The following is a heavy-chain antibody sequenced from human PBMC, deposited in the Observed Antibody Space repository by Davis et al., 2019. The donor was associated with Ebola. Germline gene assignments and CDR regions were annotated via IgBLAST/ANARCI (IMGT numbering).Heavy chain of an antibody. CDR3: VREGSSSWYEVFYFRWFDP. CDR1: GFTFSRHW. Sequence: PGGSLTLSCAASGFTFSRHWRHWVRQVPGKGLVWVSRISGDGSRTTYADSVKGRFTISRDNAKNTLNLQMDSLRAEDTAVYYCVREGSSSWYEVFYFRWFDPWGQGTLVTVSS. D-gene: IGHD6-13*01. J-gene: IGHJ5*02. V-gene: IGHV3-74*01. CDR2: ISGDGSRT.